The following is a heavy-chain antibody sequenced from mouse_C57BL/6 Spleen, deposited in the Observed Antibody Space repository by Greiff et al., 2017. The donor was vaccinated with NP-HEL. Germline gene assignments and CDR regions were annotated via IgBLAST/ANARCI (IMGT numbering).Heavy chain of an antibody. V-gene: IGHV1-52*01. CDR2: IDPSDSET. CDR3: ARDYSNYVYYAMDY. D-gene: IGHD2-5*01. CDR1: GYTFTSNW. Sequence: VQLQQPGAELVRPGSSVKLSCKASGYTFTSNWMHWVKQRPIQGLEWIGNIDPSDSETHYNQKFKDKATLTVDKSSSTAYMQLSSLTSEDSAVYYCARDYSNYVYYAMDYWGQGTSVTVSS. J-gene: IGHJ4*01.